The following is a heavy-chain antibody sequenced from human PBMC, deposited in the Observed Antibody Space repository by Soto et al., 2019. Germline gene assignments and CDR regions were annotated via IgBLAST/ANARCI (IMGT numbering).Heavy chain of an antibody. J-gene: IGHJ5*02. CDR1: GGSISSGDYY. V-gene: IGHV4-30-4*01. CDR2: IYYSGST. Sequence: SETLSLTCTVSGGSISSGDYYWSWIRQPPGKGLEWIGYIYYSGSTYYNPSLKSRVTISVDTSKNQFSLKLSSVTAADTAVYYCAREAIYDSSGYHNWFDPWGQGTLVTVSS. CDR3: AREAIYDSSGYHNWFDP. D-gene: IGHD3-22*01.